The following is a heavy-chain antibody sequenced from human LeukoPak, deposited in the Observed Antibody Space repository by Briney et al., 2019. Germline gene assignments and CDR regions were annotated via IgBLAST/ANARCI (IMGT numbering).Heavy chain of an antibody. V-gene: IGHV3-7*01. CDR3: ARDYRGGTFYDF. D-gene: IGHD2-15*01. Sequence: GGSLRLSCAASGSGFTFSTNYMSWVSQAPGKGLDWVATINQDGSERYYVDSVKGRFTISRDNPKNSLFLQMNSLRAEDTALYYCARDYRGGTFYDFWGQGALVTVSS. J-gene: IGHJ4*02. CDR1: GSGFTFSTNY. CDR2: INQDGSER.